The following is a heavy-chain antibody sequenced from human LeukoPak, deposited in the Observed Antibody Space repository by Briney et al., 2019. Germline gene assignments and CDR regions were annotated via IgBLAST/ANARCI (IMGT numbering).Heavy chain of an antibody. J-gene: IGHJ4*02. CDR3: ARLPSGSY. D-gene: IGHD1-26*01. CDR2: IYHSGST. CDR1: GYSISSGYY. Sequence: PSETLSLTCAVSGYSISSGYYWGWIRQPPGKGLEWIGSIYHSGSTYYNPSLKSRVTISVDTSKNQFSLKLSSVTAADTAVYYCARLPSGSYSSQGTLVTVSS. V-gene: IGHV4-38-2*01.